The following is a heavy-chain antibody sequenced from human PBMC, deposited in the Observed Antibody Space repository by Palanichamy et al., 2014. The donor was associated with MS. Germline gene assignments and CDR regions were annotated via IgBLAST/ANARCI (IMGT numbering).Heavy chain of an antibody. V-gene: IGHV4-61*02. CDR1: GDSISSGNCN. D-gene: IGHD3-22*01. CDR2: VYTSGST. CDR3: ARSPRDTSGYHFDY. Sequence: QVQLQESGPGLVKPSQTLSLTCTVSGDSISSGNCNWSWIRQPAGKGLEWVGHVYTSGSTNYNPSLKSRVTISVDTSKNQFTLKLHSVAAADTAVYYCARSPRDTSGYHFDYWGQGTLVTVSS. J-gene: IGHJ4*02.